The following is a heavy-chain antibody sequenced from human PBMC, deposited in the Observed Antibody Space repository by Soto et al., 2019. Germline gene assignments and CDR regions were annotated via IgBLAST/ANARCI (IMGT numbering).Heavy chain of an antibody. V-gene: IGHV3-73*01. CDR3: TRRLNEGDFDY. CDR2: IRSKANSYAT. Sequence: GGSLRLSCAASGFTFSGSAMHWVRQASGKGLEWVGRIRSKANSYATAYAASVKGRFTISRDDSKNTAYLQMNSLKTEDTAVYYCTRRLNEGDFDYWGQGTLVTVSS. CDR1: GFTFSGSA. J-gene: IGHJ4*02. D-gene: IGHD1-1*01.